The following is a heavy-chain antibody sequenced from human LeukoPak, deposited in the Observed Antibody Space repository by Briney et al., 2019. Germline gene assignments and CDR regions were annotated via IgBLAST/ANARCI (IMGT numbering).Heavy chain of an antibody. Sequence: ASVKVSCKASGYTFTGYYMHWVRQAPGQGLEWMGWINLNSGGTNYAQKFQGRVTMTRDTSISTAYMELSRLRSDDTAVYYCARKRRRYNWFDPWGQGTLVTVSS. CDR1: GYTFTGYY. CDR2: INLNSGGT. CDR3: ARKRRRYNWFDP. J-gene: IGHJ5*02. V-gene: IGHV1-2*02. D-gene: IGHD6-25*01.